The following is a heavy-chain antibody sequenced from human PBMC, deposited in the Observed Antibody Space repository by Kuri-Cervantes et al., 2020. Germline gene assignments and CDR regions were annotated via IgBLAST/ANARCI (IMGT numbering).Heavy chain of an antibody. V-gene: IGHV3-30*14. CDR1: GFTFSSYA. Sequence: GGSLRLSCAASGFTFSSYAMHWVRQAPGKGLEWVAVISYDGSNKYYADSVKGRFTISRDNSKNTLYLQMNSLRAEDTAVYYCARGVVVAATLGWFDPWSREPWSPSPQ. CDR2: ISYDGSNK. D-gene: IGHD2-15*01. CDR3: ARGVVVAATLGWFDP. J-gene: IGHJ5*02.